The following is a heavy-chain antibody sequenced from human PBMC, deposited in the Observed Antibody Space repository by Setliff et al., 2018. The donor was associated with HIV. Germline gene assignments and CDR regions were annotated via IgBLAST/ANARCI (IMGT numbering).Heavy chain of an antibody. CDR3: ARVGQGSYCSSTSCLDY. CDR1: GFSLSSFW. D-gene: IGHD2-2*01. V-gene: IGHV3-7*01. CDR2: IKDDGSDE. Sequence: PGGSLRLSCAASGFSLSSFWMNWVRQAPGKGLEWVANIKDDGSDENYADSVKGRFTISRDNAKNSLYLQMNSLGAEDTAVYYCARVGQGSYCSSTSCLDYWGQGTLVTVSS. J-gene: IGHJ4*02.